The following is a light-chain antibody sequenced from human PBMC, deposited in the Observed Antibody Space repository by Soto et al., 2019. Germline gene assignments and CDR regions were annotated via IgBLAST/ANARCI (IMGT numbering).Light chain of an antibody. V-gene: IGKV3-20*01. Sequence: EIVLTQSPGTLSLSPGERATLSCWTSQSVSTTYLAWYQQKRGQAPRLLIYAASSRATGIPDRFSGSGSGTDFILTISRLEPEDFAVYYCQQYYSSPYTFGHGTELEI. CDR1: QSVSTTY. CDR2: AAS. J-gene: IGKJ2*01. CDR3: QQYYSSPYT.